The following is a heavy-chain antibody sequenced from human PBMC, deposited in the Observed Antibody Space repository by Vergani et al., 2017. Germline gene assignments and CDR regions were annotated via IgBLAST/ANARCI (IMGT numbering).Heavy chain of an antibody. CDR1: GYSFTSYW. Sequence: EVQLVQSGAEVKKPGESLKISCTGSGYSFTSYWIGWVRQMPGKGLEWMGIIYPGDSDTRYSPSFQGQVTISADKSISTAYLQWSSQKASDTAMYYCARHPDDSSGYYYSWIDYWGQGTLVTVSS. J-gene: IGHJ4*02. CDR3: ARHPDDSSGYYYSWIDY. CDR2: IYPGDSDT. D-gene: IGHD3-22*01. V-gene: IGHV5-51*01.